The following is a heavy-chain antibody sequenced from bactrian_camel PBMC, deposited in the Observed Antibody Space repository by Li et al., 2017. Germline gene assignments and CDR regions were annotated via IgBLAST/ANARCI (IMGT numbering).Heavy chain of an antibody. J-gene: IGHJ6*01. CDR1: GFTFSVYA. Sequence: QLVESGGGLVQPGGSLRLSCSASGFTFSVYAMSWVRQAPGKGLEWVSGISSGGGSTYYADSVKGRFTISRDNAKETVYLQMNSLESEDTALYYCASSRYCIGGYCYNFGYWGQGTQVTVS. CDR3: ASSRYCIGGYCYNFGY. CDR2: ISSGGGST. D-gene: IGHD2*01. V-gene: IGHV3S40*01.